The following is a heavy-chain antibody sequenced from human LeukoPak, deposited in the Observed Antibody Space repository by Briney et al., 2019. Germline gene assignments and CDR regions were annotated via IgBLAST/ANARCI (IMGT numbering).Heavy chain of an antibody. CDR1: GFTFSSYS. D-gene: IGHD4-17*01. J-gene: IGHJ5*02. CDR3: ARDDMTTVTT. V-gene: IGHV3-21*01. CDR2: ISSSSSYI. Sequence: GGSLRLSCAASGFTFSSYSMNWVRQAPGKGLEWVSSISSSSSYIYYADSVKGRFTISRGNAKNSLYLQMNSLRAEDTAVYYCARDDMTTVTTWGQGTLVTVSS.